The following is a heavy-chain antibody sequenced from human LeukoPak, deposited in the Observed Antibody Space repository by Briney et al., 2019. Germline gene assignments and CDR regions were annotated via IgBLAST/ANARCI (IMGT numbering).Heavy chain of an antibody. D-gene: IGHD1-26*01. CDR3: TRPGSYSTDDAFDI. CDR1: GFTFNGSA. CDR2: IRSKLNNYAT. V-gene: IGHV3-73*01. J-gene: IGHJ3*02. Sequence: GGSLRLSCTASGFTFNGSAMHWVRQASGKGLEWAGRIRSKLNNYATAYAASVKGRFTISRDDSKNTAYLQINSLKTEDTAVYYCTRPGSYSTDDAFDIWGQGTMVTLSS.